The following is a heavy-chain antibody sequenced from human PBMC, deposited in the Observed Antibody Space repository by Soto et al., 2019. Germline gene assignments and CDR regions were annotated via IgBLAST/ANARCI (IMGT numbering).Heavy chain of an antibody. V-gene: IGHV4-59*08. CDR1: GGSISSYY. CDR3: ARRTRYYYMDV. CDR2: IYYSGST. J-gene: IGHJ6*03. Sequence: PSETLSLTCTVSGGSISSYYWSWIRQPPGKGLEWIGYIYYSGSTNYNPSLKSRVTISVDTSKNQFSLKLSSVTAADTAVYYCARRTRYYYMDVWGKGTKVTVSS. D-gene: IGHD2-2*01.